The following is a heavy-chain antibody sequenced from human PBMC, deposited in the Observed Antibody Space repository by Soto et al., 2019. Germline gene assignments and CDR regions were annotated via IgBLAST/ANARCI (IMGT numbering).Heavy chain of an antibody. Sequence: GGSLRLSCEASGFTFGDSYMAWIRQAPGKGLEWVGFIRSKAYGGTTEYAASVKGRFTISRDDSKSIAYLQMNSLKTEDTAVYYCTRGQDDFWSGYLYWGQGTLVTVSS. D-gene: IGHD3-3*01. J-gene: IGHJ4*02. CDR3: TRGQDDFWSGYLY. CDR1: GFTFGDSY. V-gene: IGHV3-49*03. CDR2: IRSKAYGGTT.